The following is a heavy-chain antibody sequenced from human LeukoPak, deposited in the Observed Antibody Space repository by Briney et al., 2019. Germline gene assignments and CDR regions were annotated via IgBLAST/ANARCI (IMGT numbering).Heavy chain of an antibody. J-gene: IGHJ4*02. V-gene: IGHV1-69*05. D-gene: IGHD3-3*01. Sequence: ASVKVSCKASGGTFSSYAISWVRQAPGQGLEWMGRIIPIFGTANYAQKFQGRVTITTDESTSTAYMELSSLRSEDTAVYYCASDVTIFGVRDYYFDYWGQGTLVTPSS. CDR3: ASDVTIFGVRDYYFDY. CDR2: IIPIFGTA. CDR1: GGTFSSYA.